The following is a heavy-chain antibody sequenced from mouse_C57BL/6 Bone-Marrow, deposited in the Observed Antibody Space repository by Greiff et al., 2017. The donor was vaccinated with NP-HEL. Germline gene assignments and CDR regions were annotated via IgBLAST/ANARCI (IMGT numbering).Heavy chain of an antibody. CDR1: GFSLTSYG. CDR3: AKKANWGLYGYFDV. V-gene: IGHV2-5*01. D-gene: IGHD4-1*01. Sequence: VQLQQSGPGLVQPSQSLSITCTVSGFSLTSYGVHWVRQSPGKGLEWLGVIWRGGSTDYNAAFMSRLSITKDNSKSQVFFKMNSLQADDTAIYYCAKKANWGLYGYFDVWGTGTTVTVSS. CDR2: IWRGGST. J-gene: IGHJ1*03.